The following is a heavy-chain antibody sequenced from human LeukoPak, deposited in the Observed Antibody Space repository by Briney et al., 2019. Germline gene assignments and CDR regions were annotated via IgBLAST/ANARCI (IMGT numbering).Heavy chain of an antibody. CDR1: GYTFTNYY. CDR2: IHPNSGGT. J-gene: IGHJ5*02. CDR3: ARRTTAEVGTSINWFDP. D-gene: IGHD1-1*01. Sequence: ASVKVSCKASGYTFTNYYIHWVRQAPGQGLEWMGWIHPNSGGTNYAQKFQGSVTMTRDTSITTAYMGLSRLTSDDTAVYFCARRTTAEVGTSINWFDPWGQGTLVTVSS. V-gene: IGHV1-2*02.